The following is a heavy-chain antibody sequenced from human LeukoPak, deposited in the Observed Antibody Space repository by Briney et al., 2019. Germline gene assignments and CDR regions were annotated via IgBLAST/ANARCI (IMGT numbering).Heavy chain of an antibody. CDR2: MQSTGNS. V-gene: IGHV4-59*01. Sequence: SETLSLTCTVSGRFISTYHWNWIRKSPEKGLEWIGYMQSTGNSNYNPSLKSRVTMSVDMSRNQIVLNLSSVTAADTAVYFCARDKQHSYGRYFDHWGQGTLVTVSS. CDR3: ARDKQHSYGRYFDH. CDR1: GRFISTYH. J-gene: IGHJ4*02. D-gene: IGHD5-18*01.